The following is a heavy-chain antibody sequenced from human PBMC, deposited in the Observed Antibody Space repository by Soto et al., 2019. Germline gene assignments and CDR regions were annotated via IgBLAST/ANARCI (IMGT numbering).Heavy chain of an antibody. V-gene: IGHV3-7*01. CDR1: EFTFSTSW. Sequence: EVPLVESGGGLVQPGGSLRLSCAASEFTFSTSWMSWVRQAPGKGLEWVANIKQDGSKQYYVDSVKGQFTISRDNAAKSLYLQMNSLRAEDTAVYYCARDLAFDAFDIWGQGTMVTVSS. J-gene: IGHJ3*02. CDR2: IKQDGSKQ. CDR3: ARDLAFDAFDI.